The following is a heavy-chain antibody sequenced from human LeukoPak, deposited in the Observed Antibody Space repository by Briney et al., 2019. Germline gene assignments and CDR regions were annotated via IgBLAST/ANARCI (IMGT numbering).Heavy chain of an antibody. CDR1: GFTFSSYE. V-gene: IGHV3-48*03. Sequence: PGGSLRLPCTASGFTFSSYEMNWVRQAPGKGLEWVSYISSSGGTIYYAGSVKGRFTISRDNAKNSLYLQMNSLRAEDTAVYYCARALPWGIPHWGQGTMVTVSS. CDR3: ARALPWGIPH. CDR2: ISSSGGTI. J-gene: IGHJ3*01. D-gene: IGHD6-13*01.